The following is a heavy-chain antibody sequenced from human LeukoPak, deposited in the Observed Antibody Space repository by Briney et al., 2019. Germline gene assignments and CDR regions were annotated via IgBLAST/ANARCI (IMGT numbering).Heavy chain of an antibody. Sequence: GGSLRLSCAASGFTFSDYYMSWIRQAPGKGLEWVSYISSSGSTIYYADSVKGRLTISRDNAKNSLYLQMNSLRAEDTAVYYCARDLGAAAGHYMDVWGKGTTVTISS. D-gene: IGHD6-13*01. J-gene: IGHJ6*03. V-gene: IGHV3-11*04. CDR2: ISSSGSTI. CDR1: GFTFSDYY. CDR3: ARDLGAAAGHYMDV.